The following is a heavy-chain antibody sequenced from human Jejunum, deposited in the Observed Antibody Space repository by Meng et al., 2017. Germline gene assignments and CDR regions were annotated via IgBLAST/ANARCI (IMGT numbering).Heavy chain of an antibody. Sequence: GGSLRLSCKGSGSSFTNYWIDWVRQTPGKGLEWMGIIHPGDSNSRYSPSFQGQVTVSADKSINTAYLQWSSLKASDTAIYYCARHLDGASSWTGGFDSWGQGTLVTVSS. J-gene: IGHJ5*01. CDR3: ARHLDGASSWTGGFDS. D-gene: IGHD2-2*01. CDR2: IHPGDSNS. V-gene: IGHV5-51*01. CDR1: GSSFTNYW.